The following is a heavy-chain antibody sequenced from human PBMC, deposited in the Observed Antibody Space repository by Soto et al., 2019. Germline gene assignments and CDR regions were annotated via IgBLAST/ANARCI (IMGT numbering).Heavy chain of an antibody. J-gene: IGHJ6*02. Sequence: QVQLVQSGAEVKKPGSSVNVSCTASGGTFSSYAISWVRQAPGQGLEWMGGIIPIFGTATYAHKFQGRVTINEDESTSTAYVELSRLRSEDTGVYYCARPPRGGHYYWYGTDVWSQGTTVTVS. CDR1: GGTFSSYA. V-gene: IGHV1-69*01. CDR3: ARPPRGGHYYWYGTDV. CDR2: IIPIFGTA.